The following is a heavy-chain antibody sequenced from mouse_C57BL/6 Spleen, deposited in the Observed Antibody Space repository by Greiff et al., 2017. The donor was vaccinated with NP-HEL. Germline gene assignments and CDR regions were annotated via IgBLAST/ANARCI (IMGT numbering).Heavy chain of an antibody. D-gene: IGHD4-1*01. J-gene: IGHJ2*01. CDR1: GYTFTSYW. CDR3: ARGANWGLDY. V-gene: IGHV1-52*01. Sequence: QVHVKQPGAELVRPGSSVKLSCKASGYTFTSYWMHWVKQRPIQGLEWIGNIDPSDSETHYNQKFKDKATLTVDKSSSTAYMQLSSLTSEDSAVYYCARGANWGLDYWGQGTTLTVSS. CDR2: IDPSDSET.